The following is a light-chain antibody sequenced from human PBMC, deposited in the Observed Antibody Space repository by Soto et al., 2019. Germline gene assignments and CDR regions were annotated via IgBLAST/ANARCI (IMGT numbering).Light chain of an antibody. CDR2: YAS. CDR3: QYYAGVWT. V-gene: IGKV1-5*01. Sequence: DIQMTQSPSTLSVSIGGRVAITWRASERLSNRLAWYQQKPGKSPKVLISYASSLESGVPSRFSGTGSGTDFTLTIRSLKPADFATYYCQYYAGVWTFGQGTKVDIK. J-gene: IGKJ1*01. CDR1: ERLSNR.